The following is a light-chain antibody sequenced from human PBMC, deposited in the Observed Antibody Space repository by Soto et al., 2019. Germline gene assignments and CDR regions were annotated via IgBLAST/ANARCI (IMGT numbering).Light chain of an antibody. CDR3: ALWDDSLNGPV. Sequence: QSVLTQPPSVSGAPGQRVTISCTGGSSNIGAGYDVHWYQQLPGTAPKLLIYRSSQRPSGVPDRFSGSKSGTSASLAISGLQSGDEADYYCALWDDSLNGPVFGGGTKLTVL. CDR1: SSNIGAGYD. J-gene: IGLJ3*02. V-gene: IGLV1-44*01. CDR2: RSS.